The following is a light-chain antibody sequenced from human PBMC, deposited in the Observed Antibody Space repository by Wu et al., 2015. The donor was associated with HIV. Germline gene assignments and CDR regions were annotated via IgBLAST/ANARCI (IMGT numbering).Light chain of an antibody. Sequence: DIQMTQSPSSLSASVGDRVTITCRASQGISNFLAWYQQKPGKPPKVLIYAASTLQSGVPSRFMAVDLGQISLSPSAACSLKMLQLINCQQFSRYPHTFGGGTKVEI. V-gene: IGKV1-27*01. J-gene: IGKJ4*01. CDR1: QGISNF. CDR2: AAS. CDR3: QQFSRYPHT.